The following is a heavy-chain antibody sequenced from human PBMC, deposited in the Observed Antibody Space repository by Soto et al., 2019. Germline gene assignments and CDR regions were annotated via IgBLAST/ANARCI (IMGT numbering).Heavy chain of an antibody. J-gene: IGHJ5*02. CDR1: GYTFTGYY. CDR3: ARDKGTVVVPAAKYDNWFAP. D-gene: IGHD2-2*01. Sequence: ASVKVSCKASGYTFTGYYMHWVRQATGQGLEWMGWINPNSGGTNYAQKFQGWVTMTRDTSISTAYMELSRLRSDDTAVYYCARDKGTVVVPAAKYDNWFAPWGQGTLVTVSS. CDR2: INPNSGGT. V-gene: IGHV1-2*04.